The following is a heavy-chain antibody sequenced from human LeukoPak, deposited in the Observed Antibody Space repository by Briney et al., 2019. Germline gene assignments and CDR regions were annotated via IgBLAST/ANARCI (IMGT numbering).Heavy chain of an antibody. CDR1: GGGISNHY. V-gene: IGHV4-59*11. CDR3: ARSSRDPDRAFDI. J-gene: IGHJ3*02. D-gene: IGHD5-24*01. CDR2: INYGGST. Sequence: SETLSLTCTVSGGGISNHYWSWIRQPPGKGLEWIVYINYGGSTDYSPSLRSRVTISLDTSKNQFSLRLSSVTAADTAVYYCARSSRDPDRAFDIWGQGTMVTVSS.